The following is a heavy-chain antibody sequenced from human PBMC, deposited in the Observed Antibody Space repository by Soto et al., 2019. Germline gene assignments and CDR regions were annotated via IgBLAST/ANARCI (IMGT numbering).Heavy chain of an antibody. D-gene: IGHD3-22*01. CDR3: ARDADPYYYDSSGYSADAFDI. V-gene: IGHV5-51*01. Sequence: GESLKISCKGSGNSFNNDSIGWVRQTPGKGLEWLGMMHPGDSDNRYSQSFQGQVTISGDKSINTVYLQWSSLKAADTAMYYCARDADPYYYDSSGYSADAFDIWGQGTMVTISS. CDR2: MHPGDSDN. J-gene: IGHJ3*02. CDR1: GNSFNNDS.